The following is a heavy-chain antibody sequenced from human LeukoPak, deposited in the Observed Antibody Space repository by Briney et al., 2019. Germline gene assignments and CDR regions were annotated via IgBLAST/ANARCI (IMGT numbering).Heavy chain of an antibody. CDR2: TSGSGGST. V-gene: IGHV3-23*01. CDR3: AKGGAYCSSTSCYPFDY. Sequence: GGSLRLSCAASGFTFSSYAMSWVRQAPGKGLEWVSATSGSGGSTYYADSVKGRFTISRDNSKNTLYLQLNSLRAEETAVYYCAKGGAYCSSTSCYPFDYWGQGALVTVSS. CDR1: GFTFSSYA. J-gene: IGHJ4*02. D-gene: IGHD2-2*01.